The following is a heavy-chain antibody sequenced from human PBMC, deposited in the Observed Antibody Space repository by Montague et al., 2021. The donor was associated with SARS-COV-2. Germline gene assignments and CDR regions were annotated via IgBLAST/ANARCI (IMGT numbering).Heavy chain of an antibody. Sequence: CAISGDSVSSNTAAWNWIRQSPSRGLEWLGRTYYRSKWYYDYAVSVKSRMTISPDTSKNQFSLQLSSVTPEDRAVYYCARAHSGSWAHLDNWGQGSLVTVSS. CDR1: GDSVSSNTAA. D-gene: IGHD5-12*01. J-gene: IGHJ4*02. CDR2: TYYRSKWYY. CDR3: ARAHSGSWAHLDN. V-gene: IGHV6-1*01.